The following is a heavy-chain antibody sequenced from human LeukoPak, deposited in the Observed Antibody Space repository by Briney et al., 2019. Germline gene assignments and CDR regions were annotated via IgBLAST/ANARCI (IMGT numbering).Heavy chain of an antibody. CDR1: GDSVSGSGVA. D-gene: IGHD1-14*01. J-gene: IGHJ4*02. V-gene: IGHV6-1*01. Sequence: SQTLSLTCAISGDSVSGSGVAWNRIRQSPSRGLEWLGRTYYASQWSNEYALSVKSRITINPDTSKNQFSLQLNSVTPEDTAAYYCTRGRNSAFDYWGQGTLVTVSS. CDR2: TYYASQWSN. CDR3: TRGRNSAFDY.